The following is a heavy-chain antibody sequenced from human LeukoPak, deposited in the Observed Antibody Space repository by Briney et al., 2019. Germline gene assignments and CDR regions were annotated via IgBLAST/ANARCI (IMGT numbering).Heavy chain of an antibody. J-gene: IGHJ4*02. V-gene: IGHV4-59*01. CDR2: IYYSGST. Sequence: SETLSLTCTVSGGSISSYCWSWIRQPPGKGLEWIGYIYYSGSTNYNPSLKSRVTISVDTSKNQFSLKLSSVTAADTAVYYCARLGSNLVAANYWGQGTLVTVSS. CDR1: GGSISSYC. D-gene: IGHD2-15*01. CDR3: ARLGSNLVAANY.